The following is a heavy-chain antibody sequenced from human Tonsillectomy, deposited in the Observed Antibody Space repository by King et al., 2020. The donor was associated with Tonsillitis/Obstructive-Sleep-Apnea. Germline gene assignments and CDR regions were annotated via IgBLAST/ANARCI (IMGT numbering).Heavy chain of an antibody. Sequence: QLVQSGGGLIQPGGSLRLSCAVSGFSVSYNYVNWVRQAPGKGLEWVSVIFSDGTTHFADSVKGRFTISRDNSKNTLYLQMSSLRPEDTAVYYCAGEAAAGATILDYWGQGTLVTVSS. V-gene: IGHV3-53*01. CDR3: AGEAAAGATILDY. D-gene: IGHD6-13*01. CDR2: IFSDGTT. CDR1: GFSVSYNY. J-gene: IGHJ4*02.